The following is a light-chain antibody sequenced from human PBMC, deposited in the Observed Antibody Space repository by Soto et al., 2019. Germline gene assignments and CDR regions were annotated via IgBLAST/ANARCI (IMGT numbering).Light chain of an antibody. CDR1: NIGIKS. Sequence: SYELTQPPSVSVAPGQTARIPCGGNNIGIKSVHWYQQRPGQAPVLVVYDETVRPSAIPERFSGSNSGNTATLTISRVEAGDEADYFCQVWDGSRDHVVFGVGNKLTVL. J-gene: IGLJ2*01. CDR2: DET. V-gene: IGLV3-21*02. CDR3: QVWDGSRDHVV.